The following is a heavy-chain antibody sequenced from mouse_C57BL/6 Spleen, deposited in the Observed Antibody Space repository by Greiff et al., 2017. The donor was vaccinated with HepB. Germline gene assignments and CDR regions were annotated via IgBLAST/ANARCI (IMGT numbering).Heavy chain of an antibody. CDR3: ARWGDYDAWFAY. D-gene: IGHD2-4*01. CDR2: INPSNGGT. CDR1: GYTFTSYW. V-gene: IGHV1-53*01. Sequence: QVQLQQPGTELVKPGASVKLSCKASGYTFTSYWMHWVKQRPGQGLEWIGNINPSNGGTNYNEKFKSKAPLTVDKSSSTAYMQFSSLTSEDSAVYYCARWGDYDAWFAYWGQGTLVTVSA. J-gene: IGHJ3*01.